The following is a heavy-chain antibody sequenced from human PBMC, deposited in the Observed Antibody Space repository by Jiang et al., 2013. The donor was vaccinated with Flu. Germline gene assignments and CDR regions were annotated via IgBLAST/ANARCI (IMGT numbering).Heavy chain of an antibody. D-gene: IGHD1-7*01. J-gene: IGHJ4*02. CDR1: GDSVSSTSSA. Sequence: QTLSLTCAISGDSVSSTSSAWNWIRQSPSRGLEWLGRTYYRSKWYYDYAVSVTSRITINPDTSKNQFSLQLNSVTPEDTALYYCARSLNYLIDYWGQGTLVTVSS. V-gene: IGHV6-1*01. CDR2: TYYRSKWYY. CDR3: ARSLNYLIDY.